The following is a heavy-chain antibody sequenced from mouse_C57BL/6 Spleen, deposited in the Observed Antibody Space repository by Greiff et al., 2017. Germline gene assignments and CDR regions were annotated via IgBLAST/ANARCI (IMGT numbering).Heavy chain of an antibody. CDR1: GYAFSSSW. J-gene: IGHJ4*01. Sequence: LVESGPELVKPGASVKISCKASGYAFSSSWMTWVKQRPGKGLEWIGRIYPGDGDTTYNGKFKGKATLTADKSSSTAYMQLSSLTSEDYAVYFCARKGLGAMGYWGQGTSVTVSS. CDR3: ARKGLGAMGY. CDR2: IYPGDGDT. V-gene: IGHV1-82*01. D-gene: IGHD2-4*01.